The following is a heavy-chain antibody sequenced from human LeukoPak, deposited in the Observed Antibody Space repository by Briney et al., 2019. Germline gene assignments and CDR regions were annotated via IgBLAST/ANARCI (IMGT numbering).Heavy chain of an antibody. V-gene: IGHV4-38-2*01. Sequence: SETLSLTCAVSDYSISRGYYWGWAPQPPGKGLEWIGSIYHSGSTYYNPSLKGRVTISVDTSKNQFSLNLRSVTAADTAVYYCARHPHIVVAGSTWLYYFVYWGEGTLVTVSS. CDR3: ARHPHIVVAGSTWLYYFVY. J-gene: IGHJ4*02. D-gene: IGHD2-2*01. CDR1: DYSISRGYY. CDR2: IYHSGST.